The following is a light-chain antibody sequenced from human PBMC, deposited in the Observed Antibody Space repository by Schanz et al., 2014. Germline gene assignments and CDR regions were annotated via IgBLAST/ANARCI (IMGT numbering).Light chain of an antibody. CDR1: STDVRTYNL. Sequence: QSVLTQPASVSGSPGQSITISCTGTSTDVRTYNLVSWYQQHPGKAPKLLIYDVTNRPSGVSHRFSGSKSGNTAALTISGLQAEDEADYYCCSYAGSGNYVFATGTKLTVL. CDR3: CSYAGSGNYV. V-gene: IGLV2-23*02. J-gene: IGLJ1*01. CDR2: DVT.